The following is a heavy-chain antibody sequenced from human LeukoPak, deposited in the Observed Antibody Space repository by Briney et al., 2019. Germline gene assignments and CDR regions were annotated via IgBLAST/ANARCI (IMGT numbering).Heavy chain of an antibody. CDR1: GGFYSGYY. CDR2: INQSGST. D-gene: IGHD3-10*01. Sequence: PSETLSLTCAVYGGFYSGYYWSWIRQPPGKGLEGIGEINQSGSTNYNPSLKSRVTISVDTSKNQSSLKLSSVTAADTAVYYCARVSLWFGEAPYYYYGMDVWGQGTTVAVSS. J-gene: IGHJ6*02. V-gene: IGHV4-34*01. CDR3: ARVSLWFGEAPYYYYGMDV.